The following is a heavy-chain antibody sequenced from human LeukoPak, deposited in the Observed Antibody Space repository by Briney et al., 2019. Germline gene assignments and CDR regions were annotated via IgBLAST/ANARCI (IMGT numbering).Heavy chain of an antibody. D-gene: IGHD6-13*01. V-gene: IGHV4-4*07. CDR2: VYSNGDT. CDR3: ARAAGAAGGQYFDY. CDR1: GGSISGYY. Sequence: SETLSLTCTVSGGSISGYYWSWIRQPAGQGLEWIGRVYSNGDTRYNPSLKSRVTMSVDTSKNQLSLNLGPVTAGDTAVYYCARAAGAAGGQYFDYWGQGTLVTVSS. J-gene: IGHJ4*02.